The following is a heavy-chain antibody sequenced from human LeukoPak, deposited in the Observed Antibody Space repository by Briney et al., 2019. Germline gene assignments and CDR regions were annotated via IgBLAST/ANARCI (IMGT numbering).Heavy chain of an antibody. CDR3: AKDRKWFDY. D-gene: IGHD1-26*01. V-gene: IGHV3-23*01. J-gene: IGHJ4*02. Sequence: PGGSLSSSVPPSDLPFSSIAIAWFGQPPGKGLEWVSAISGSGGSTYYADSVKGRFTISRDNSKNTLYLQMNSLRAEDTAVYYCAKDRKWFDYWGQGTLVTVSS. CDR1: DLPFSSIA. CDR2: ISGSGGST.